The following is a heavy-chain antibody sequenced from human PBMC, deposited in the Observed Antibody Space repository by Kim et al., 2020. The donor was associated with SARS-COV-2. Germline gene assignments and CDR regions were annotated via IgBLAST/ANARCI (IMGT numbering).Heavy chain of an antibody. D-gene: IGHD5-18*01. V-gene: IGHV4-59*01. J-gene: IGHJ4*02. Sequence: NYNPSLKSRVTISVDTSKNQFSLKLSSVTAADTAVYYCARWGYSYGYSDYWGQGTLVTVSS. CDR3: ARWGYSYGYSDY.